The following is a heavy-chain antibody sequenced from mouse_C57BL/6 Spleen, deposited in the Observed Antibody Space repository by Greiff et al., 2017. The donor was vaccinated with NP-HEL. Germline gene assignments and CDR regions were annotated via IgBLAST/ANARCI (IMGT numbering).Heavy chain of an antibody. CDR3: ARRETWFAY. J-gene: IGHJ3*01. Sequence: VKLQQPGAELVKPGASVKLSCKASGYTFTSYWMQWVKQRPGQGLEWIGEIDPSDSYTNYNQKFKGKATLTVDTSSSTAYMQLSSLTSEDSAVYYCARRETWFAYWGQGTLVTVSA. CDR2: IDPSDSYT. V-gene: IGHV1-50*01. CDR1: GYTFTSYW.